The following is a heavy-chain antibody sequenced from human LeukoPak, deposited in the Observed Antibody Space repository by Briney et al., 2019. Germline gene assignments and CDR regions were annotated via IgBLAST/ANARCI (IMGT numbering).Heavy chain of an antibody. J-gene: IGHJ6*02. CDR2: ISGSGGST. CDR3: AKALRGYYGSGSYYSYYYCYYGMDV. D-gene: IGHD3-10*01. Sequence: GGSLRLSCAASGLTFSNAWMSWVRQASGKGLEWVSAISGSGGSTYYADSVKGRFTISRDNSKNTLYLQMNSLRAEDTAVYYCAKALRGYYGSGSYYSYYYCYYGMDVWGQGTTVTVSS. V-gene: IGHV3-23*01. CDR1: GLTFSNAW.